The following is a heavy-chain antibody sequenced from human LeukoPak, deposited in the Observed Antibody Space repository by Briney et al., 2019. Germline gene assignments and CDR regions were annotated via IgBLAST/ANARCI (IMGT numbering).Heavy chain of an antibody. CDR1: GFTFSGTW. D-gene: IGHD7-27*01. Sequence: PGGSLRLSCAASGFTFSGTWMSWVRQAPGKGLEWVTNIKQDGSKKYYVDSVKGRFTISRDNAENSLYLQMNNLRAEDTAVYYCAADPGDYWGQGTLVTVSS. CDR2: IKQDGSKK. V-gene: IGHV3-7*01. J-gene: IGHJ4*02. CDR3: AADPGDY.